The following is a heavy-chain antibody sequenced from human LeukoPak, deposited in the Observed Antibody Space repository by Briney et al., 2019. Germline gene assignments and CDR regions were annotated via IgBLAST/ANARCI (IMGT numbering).Heavy chain of an antibody. J-gene: IGHJ5*02. V-gene: IGHV4-34*01. Sequence: SETLSLTCAVYGGAFSGYYWSWIRQPPGKGLEWIGEINHSGSTNYNPSLKSRVTISVDTSKNQFSLRLTSVTAADTAVYYCARGRREGSGWLGWFDPWGQGTLVTVSS. CDR1: GGAFSGYY. D-gene: IGHD6-19*01. CDR3: ARGRREGSGWLGWFDP. CDR2: INHSGST.